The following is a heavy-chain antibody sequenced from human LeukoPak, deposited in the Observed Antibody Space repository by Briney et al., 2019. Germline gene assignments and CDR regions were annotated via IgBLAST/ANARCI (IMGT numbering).Heavy chain of an antibody. D-gene: IGHD3-22*01. J-gene: IGHJ4*02. Sequence: PSVTLSLTCTVSGGSISSYYWSWIRQPPGKGLEWIGYIYYSGSTNYNPSLKSRVTISVDTSKNQFSLKLSSVTAADTAVYYCARIGSVMIVGPLWDYWGQGTLVTVSS. CDR1: GGSISSYY. CDR2: IYYSGST. V-gene: IGHV4-59*08. CDR3: ARIGSVMIVGPLWDY.